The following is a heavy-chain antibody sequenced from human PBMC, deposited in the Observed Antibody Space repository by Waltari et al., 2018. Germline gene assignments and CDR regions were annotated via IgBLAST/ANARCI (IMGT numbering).Heavy chain of an antibody. V-gene: IGHV4-34*01. J-gene: IGHJ3*02. CDR2: INHSGST. CDR1: GGSFSGYY. D-gene: IGHD1-20*01. CDR3: ARAAYNWKLLRGAFDI. Sequence: QVQLQQWGAGLLKPSETLSLTCAVYGGSFSGYYWSWIRQPPGKGLEWIGEINHSGSTNSNPSLKSRVTISVDTSKNQFSLKLSSVTAADTAVYYCARAAYNWKLLRGAFDIWGQGTMVTVSS.